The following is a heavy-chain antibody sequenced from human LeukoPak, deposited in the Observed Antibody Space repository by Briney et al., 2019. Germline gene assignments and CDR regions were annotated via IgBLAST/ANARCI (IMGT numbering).Heavy chain of an antibody. CDR3: ARDPYSGSYYFDY. Sequence: GGSLRLSCAASGFTFSSYEMNWVRQAPGKGLEWVSYISSSGSTIYYADSVKGRFTISRDNANNSLYLQMNSLRAEGTAVYYCARDPYSGSYYFDYWGQGTLVTVSS. CDR2: ISSSGSTI. V-gene: IGHV3-48*03. CDR1: GFTFSSYE. D-gene: IGHD1-26*01. J-gene: IGHJ4*02.